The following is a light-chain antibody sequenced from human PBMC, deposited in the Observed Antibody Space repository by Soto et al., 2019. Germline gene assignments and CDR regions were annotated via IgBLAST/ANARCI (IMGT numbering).Light chain of an antibody. CDR1: QSVSSS. J-gene: IGKJ4*01. CDR2: DAS. CDR3: QQRSNWPPLT. V-gene: IGKV3-11*01. Sequence: EIVLTQSPATLSLSPGERATLSCRASQSVSSSLAWYQQKPGQAPRLLIYDASNRATGIPARFSGSGSGTDFTLTISSIEPEDCAVYYCQQRSNWPPLTFGGGTKVEIK.